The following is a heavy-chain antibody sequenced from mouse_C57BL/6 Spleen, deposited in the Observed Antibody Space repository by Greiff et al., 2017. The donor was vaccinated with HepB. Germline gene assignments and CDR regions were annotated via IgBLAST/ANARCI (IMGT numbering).Heavy chain of an antibody. J-gene: IGHJ4*01. D-gene: IGHD1-1*01. CDR1: GYTFTSYW. CDR2: INPSNGGT. CDR3: AREGRITTVVAKGAMDY. V-gene: IGHV1-53*01. Sequence: VQLQQPGTELVKPGASVKLSCKASGYTFTSYWMHWVKQRPGQGLEWIGNINPSNGGTNYNEKFKSKATLTVDKSSSTAYMQLSSLTSEDSAVYYCAREGRITTVVAKGAMDYWGQGTSVTVSS.